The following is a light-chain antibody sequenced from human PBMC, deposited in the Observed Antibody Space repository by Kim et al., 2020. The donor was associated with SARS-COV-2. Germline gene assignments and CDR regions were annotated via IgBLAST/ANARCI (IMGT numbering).Light chain of an antibody. Sequence: DIQMTQSPSSLSASVGDRVTITCQASQNISNYLTWYQQKPGKAPKLLIYTASSLKSGVPSRFSGSGSGTEFTLTISSLQPDDIATYYCQQYYTYPWTFGQGTKVDIK. J-gene: IGKJ1*01. V-gene: IGKV1-33*01. CDR2: TAS. CDR1: QNISNY. CDR3: QQYYTYPWT.